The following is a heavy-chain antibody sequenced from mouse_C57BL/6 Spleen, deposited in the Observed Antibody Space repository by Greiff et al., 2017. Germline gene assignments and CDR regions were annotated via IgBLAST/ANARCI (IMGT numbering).Heavy chain of an antibody. CDR1: GYSITSGYY. D-gene: IGHD1-1*01. Sequence: VQLKESGPGLVKPSQSLSLTCSVTGYSITSGYYWNWIRQFPGNKLEWMGYISYDGSNNYNPSLKNRISITRDTSKNQFFLKLNSVTTEDTATYYCARWLLRSYAMDYWGQGTSVTVSS. CDR2: ISYDGSN. CDR3: ARWLLRSYAMDY. V-gene: IGHV3-6*01. J-gene: IGHJ4*01.